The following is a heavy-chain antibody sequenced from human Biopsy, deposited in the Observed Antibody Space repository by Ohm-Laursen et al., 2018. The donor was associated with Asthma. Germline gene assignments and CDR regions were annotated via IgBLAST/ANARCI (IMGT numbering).Heavy chain of an antibody. J-gene: IGHJ4*02. Sequence: ASVKVSCKISGYSLTDLSMHWVRQAPGQGLEWMGGHDHEEGGTVNARRFQGRVTMTEDTSTNTAYMELSSLSSDDTAVYYCASDFPRDYVRYNFQFWGQGTLVTVSS. CDR2: HDHEEGGT. CDR1: GYSLTDLS. CDR3: ASDFPRDYVRYNFQF. D-gene: IGHD4-17*01. V-gene: IGHV1-24*01.